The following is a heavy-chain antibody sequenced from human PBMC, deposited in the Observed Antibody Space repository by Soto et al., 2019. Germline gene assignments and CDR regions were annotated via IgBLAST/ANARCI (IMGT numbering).Heavy chain of an antibody. J-gene: IGHJ4*02. Sequence: ASLNVSCKSSGYTFTGYYIHWVRQAPGQGLECMGWINPKSGGTNYAQKFQGRVTMTRETYISTAYMELSRLRSDDTAVYYCARSYYYDSSGPTIDDWGQGTMVTVSS. CDR1: GYTFTGYY. D-gene: IGHD3-22*01. V-gene: IGHV1-2*02. CDR3: ARSYYYDSSGPTIDD. CDR2: INPKSGGT.